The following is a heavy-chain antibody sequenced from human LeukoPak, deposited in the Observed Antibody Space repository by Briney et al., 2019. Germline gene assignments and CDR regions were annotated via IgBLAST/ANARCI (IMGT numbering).Heavy chain of an antibody. V-gene: IGHV3-7*01. CDR2: IKQDGSEK. CDR3: ARNQVWGVDTAMAGYYYYYYMDV. CDR1: GFTFSSYW. J-gene: IGHJ6*03. Sequence: PGGSLRLSCAASGFTFSSYWMSWVRQAPGKGLEWVANIKQDGSEKYYVDSVKGRFTISRDNAKNSLYLQMNSLRAEDTAVYYCARNQVWGVDTAMAGYYYYYYMDVWGKGTTVTVSS. D-gene: IGHD5-18*01.